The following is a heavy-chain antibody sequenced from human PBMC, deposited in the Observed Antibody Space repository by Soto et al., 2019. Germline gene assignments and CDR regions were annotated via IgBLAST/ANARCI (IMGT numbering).Heavy chain of an antibody. CDR2: ISLRSRTT. CDR1: RFTFSDDY. CDR3: GREAQRVNHNWCAP. V-gene: IGHV3-11*04. Sequence: SLRPSCAASRFTFSDDYMSWIRHAPRQALEWDSYISLRSRTTYHADSVKGRFTISIDNAKNPPYLQTNSLRAEDTVVYYCGREAQRVNHNWCAPRGQGTLVTVSS. J-gene: IGHJ5*02.